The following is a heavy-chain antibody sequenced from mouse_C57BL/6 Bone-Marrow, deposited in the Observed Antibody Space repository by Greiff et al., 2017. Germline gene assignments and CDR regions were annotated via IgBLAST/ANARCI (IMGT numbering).Heavy chain of an antibody. D-gene: IGHD1-1*01. CDR3: GVFYYYGSSYGFFAY. V-gene: IGHV1-81*01. Sequence: QVQLQQSGAELARPGASVKLSCKASGYTFTSYGISWGKRGTGRGLEGIGEIYPRSGNTYYNEKFKGKATLTEDKSSSTAYMELRSLTSEDSAVYFCGVFYYYGSSYGFFAYWGQGTLVTVSA. CDR1: GYTFTSYG. J-gene: IGHJ3*01. CDR2: IYPRSGNT.